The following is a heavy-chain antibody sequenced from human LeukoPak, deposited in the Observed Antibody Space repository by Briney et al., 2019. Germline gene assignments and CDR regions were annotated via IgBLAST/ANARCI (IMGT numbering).Heavy chain of an antibody. D-gene: IGHD3-22*01. CDR2: IYYSGST. V-gene: IGHV4-59*01. Sequence: PSETLFLTCTVSGGSISSYYWSWIRQPPGKGLEWIGYIYYSGSTNYNPSLKSRVTISVDTSKNQFSLKLSSVTAADTAVYYCARDRYYDSSGYYDYWGQGTLVTVSS. J-gene: IGHJ4*02. CDR3: ARDRYYDSSGYYDY. CDR1: GGSISSYY.